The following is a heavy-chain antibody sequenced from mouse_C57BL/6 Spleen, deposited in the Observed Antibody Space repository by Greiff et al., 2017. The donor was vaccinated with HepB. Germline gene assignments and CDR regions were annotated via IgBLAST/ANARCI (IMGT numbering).Heavy chain of an antibody. CDR3: AREIRRAMDY. J-gene: IGHJ4*01. V-gene: IGHV1-50*01. D-gene: IGHD2-12*01. Sequence: QVQLQQPGAELVKPGASVKLSCKASGYTFTSYWMQWVKQRPGQGLEWIGEIDPSDSYTNYNHKFKGKATLTVDTSSSTAYMQLSSLTSEDSAVYYCAREIRRAMDYWGQGTSVTVSS. CDR2: IDPSDSYT. CDR1: GYTFTSYW.